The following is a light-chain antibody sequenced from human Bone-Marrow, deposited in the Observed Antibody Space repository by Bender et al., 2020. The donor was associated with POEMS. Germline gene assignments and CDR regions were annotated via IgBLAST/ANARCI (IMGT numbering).Light chain of an antibody. J-gene: IGLJ2*01. Sequence: QSVLTQPPSVSGAPGQRVTISCTGSSSNTGSGYDINWYQHLPGTAPKLLIYGYNNRPSGVPERLSTYKLGASAFLDITGLQAGDEADYYCQSFDDSLSASIFGGGTKLTVL. CDR1: SSNTGSGYD. CDR3: QSFDDSLSASI. CDR2: GYN. V-gene: IGLV1-40*01.